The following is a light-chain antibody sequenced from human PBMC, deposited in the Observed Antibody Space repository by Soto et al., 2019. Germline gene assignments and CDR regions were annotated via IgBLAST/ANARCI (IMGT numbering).Light chain of an antibody. Sequence: EIVMTQSPVTLSVSPGERATLSCRASQSVSSNLAWYHRKPGQAPRLLIYGASTRATGIPASFSGSGSGTEFTLTISSLQSEDFAVYYCQQYDNWPLPFGGGTKVEI. CDR3: QQYDNWPLP. J-gene: IGKJ4*01. CDR2: GAS. V-gene: IGKV3-15*01. CDR1: QSVSSN.